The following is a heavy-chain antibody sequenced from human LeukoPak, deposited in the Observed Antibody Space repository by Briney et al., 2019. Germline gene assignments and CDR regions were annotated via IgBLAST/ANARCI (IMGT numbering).Heavy chain of an antibody. CDR1: GVSFSGYY. CDR3: ARGNPYDSSGYYRDAFDI. CDR2: INHSGST. D-gene: IGHD3-22*01. V-gene: IGHV4-34*01. Sequence: SETLSLTCAVYGVSFSGYYWSWIRQPPGKGLEWIGEINHSGSTNYNPSLKSRVTISVDTSKNQFSLKLSSVTAADTAVYYCARGNPYDSSGYYRDAFDIWGQGTMVTVSS. J-gene: IGHJ3*02.